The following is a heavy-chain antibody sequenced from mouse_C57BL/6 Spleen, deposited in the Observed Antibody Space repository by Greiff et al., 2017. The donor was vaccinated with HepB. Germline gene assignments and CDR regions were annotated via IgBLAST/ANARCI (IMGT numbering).Heavy chain of an antibody. CDR3: ARDNMITTRWYFDV. Sequence: EVKLMESGGGLVKPGGSLKLSCAASGFTFSSYAMSWVRQTPEKRLEWVATISDGGSYTYYPDNVKGRFTISRDNAKNNLYLQMSHLKSEDTAMYYCARDNMITTRWYFDVWGTRTTVTVSS. CDR2: ISDGGSYT. J-gene: IGHJ1*03. D-gene: IGHD2-4*01. CDR1: GFTFSSYA. V-gene: IGHV5-4*01.